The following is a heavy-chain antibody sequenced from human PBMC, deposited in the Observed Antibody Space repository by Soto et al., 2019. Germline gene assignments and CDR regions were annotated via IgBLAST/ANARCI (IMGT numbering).Heavy chain of an antibody. CDR2: IYWDDDK. V-gene: IGHV2-5*02. Sequence: QITLKESGPTLVKPTQTLTLTCTFSGFSLSTSGVGVGWIRQPPGKALEWLALIYWDDDKRYSPSLKSRLTIAKDTSKNQVVLTMTNMDPVDTATYYCAHRRSYGDNYNWFDPWGQGTLVTVSS. D-gene: IGHD4-17*01. CDR1: GFSLSTSGVG. J-gene: IGHJ5*02. CDR3: AHRRSYGDNYNWFDP.